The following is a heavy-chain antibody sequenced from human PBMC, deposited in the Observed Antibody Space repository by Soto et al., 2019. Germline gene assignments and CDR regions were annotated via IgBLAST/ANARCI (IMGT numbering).Heavy chain of an antibody. CDR3: ARTTMDGSGDY. CDR2: IWYSGST. CDR1: GGSIRNSH. J-gene: IGHJ4*02. D-gene: IGHD3-10*01. V-gene: IGHV4-59*01. Sequence: QVQLQESGPGLVKPSETLSLTCSVSGGSIRNSHWSWIRQLPGKALEWIGYIWYSGSTKYNPSLKSRITISVDTSKNQFSLELTSVTAADTAVYYCARTTMDGSGDYWGQGTLVTVSS.